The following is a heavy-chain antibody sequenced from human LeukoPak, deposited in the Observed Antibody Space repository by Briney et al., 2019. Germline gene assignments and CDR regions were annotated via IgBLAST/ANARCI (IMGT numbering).Heavy chain of an antibody. CDR1: GYTFTSYY. CDR2: INPSGGST. CDR3: ARSILRGGAFDI. V-gene: IGHV1-46*01. Sequence: ASVTVSCKASGYTFTSYYMHWVRQAPGQGLEWMGIINPSGGSTSYAQKFQGRVTMTRDISTSTVYMELSSLRSEDTAVYYCARSILRGGAFDIWGQGTMVTVSS. D-gene: IGHD3-10*01. J-gene: IGHJ3*02.